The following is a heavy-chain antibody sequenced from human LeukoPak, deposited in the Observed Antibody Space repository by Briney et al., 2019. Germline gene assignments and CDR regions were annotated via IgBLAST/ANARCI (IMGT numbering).Heavy chain of an antibody. Sequence: ASVKVSCKASGYTFTSYYMHWVRQAPGQGPEWMGLINPTGGSTGYAQKFQGRVTMTRDMSTSTDYMELSSLRSEDTAIYYCAKDREHSGYKVYYFDFWGQGTLVTVS. D-gene: IGHD5-12*01. CDR3: AKDREHSGYKVYYFDF. CDR2: INPTGGST. V-gene: IGHV1-46*01. CDR1: GYTFTSYY. J-gene: IGHJ4*02.